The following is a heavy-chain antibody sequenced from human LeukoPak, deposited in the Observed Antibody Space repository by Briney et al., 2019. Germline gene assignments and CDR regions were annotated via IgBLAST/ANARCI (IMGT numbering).Heavy chain of an antibody. CDR3: AKETTWLVAATAFDI. J-gene: IGHJ3*02. D-gene: IGHD2-15*01. Sequence: GGSLRLSCAASGFLFSSYAMSWVRQAPGKGLEWVSAISGSGGSTYYADSVKGRFTISRDNSKNTLYLQMNTLRAEDTAVYYCAKETTWLVAATAFDIWGQGTMVTVSS. CDR1: GFLFSSYA. V-gene: IGHV3-23*01. CDR2: ISGSGGST.